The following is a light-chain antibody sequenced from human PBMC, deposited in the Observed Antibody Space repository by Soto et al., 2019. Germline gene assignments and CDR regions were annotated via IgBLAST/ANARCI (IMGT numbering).Light chain of an antibody. V-gene: IGLV2-8*01. CDR1: NSDVGSYNY. J-gene: IGLJ3*02. Sequence: QSALTQPPSASGSPGQSVTISCTGTNSDVGSYNYVSWYQQYPGRAPKLMIYEVTKRPSGVPDRFSGSKSGNTASLTVSGLQAEDEADYYCSSYAASNNFYFVFGGGTKLTVL. CDR2: EVT. CDR3: SSYAASNNFYFV.